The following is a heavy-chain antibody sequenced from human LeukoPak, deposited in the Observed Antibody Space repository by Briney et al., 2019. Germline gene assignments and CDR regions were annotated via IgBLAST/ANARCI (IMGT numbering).Heavy chain of an antibody. CDR2: ISYDGSNK. CDR3: ARDRGDGYNFWDDY. V-gene: IGHV3-30-3*01. D-gene: IGHD3-3*01. Sequence: GGSLRLSCAASGLTFSSYAMHWVRQAPGKGLEWVAVISYDGSNKYYADSVKGRFTISRDNSKNTLYLQMNSLRAEDTAVYYCARDRGDGYNFWDDYWGQGTLVTVSS. J-gene: IGHJ4*02. CDR1: GLTFSSYA.